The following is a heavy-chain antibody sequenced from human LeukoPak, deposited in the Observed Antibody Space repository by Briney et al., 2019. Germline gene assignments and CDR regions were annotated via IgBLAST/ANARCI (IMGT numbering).Heavy chain of an antibody. J-gene: IGHJ4*02. D-gene: IGHD3-10*01. CDR3: ALGTLYGSGSQYDY. Sequence: EASVTVSCKASGGTFSSYAISWVRQAPGQGLEWMGGIIPIFGTANYAQKFQGRVTITADESTSTAYMELSSLRSEDTAVYYCALGTLYGSGSQYDYWGQGALVTVSS. CDR2: IIPIFGTA. V-gene: IGHV1-69*01. CDR1: GGTFSSYA.